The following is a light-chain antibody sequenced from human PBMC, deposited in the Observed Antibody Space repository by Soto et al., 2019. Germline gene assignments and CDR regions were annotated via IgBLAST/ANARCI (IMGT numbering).Light chain of an antibody. J-gene: IGKJ1*01. Sequence: EIVLTQSPGTLSLSPGERATLSCRASQSVSSSYLAWYQQKPGQAPRLLIYGASSRATGIPDRFSGSGSGTDFTLTVSRLEPEDFAVYYCQHCGSSPQTFGQGTEVEVK. V-gene: IGKV3-20*01. CDR2: GAS. CDR1: QSVSSSY. CDR3: QHCGSSPQT.